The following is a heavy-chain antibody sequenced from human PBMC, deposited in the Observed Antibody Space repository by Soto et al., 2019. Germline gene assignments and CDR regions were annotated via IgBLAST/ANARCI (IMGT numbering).Heavy chain of an antibody. D-gene: IGHD2-2*01. Sequence: RRLSCAASGFSFSTYSMNWVRQAPGKGLEWVSAIRDTGYKTYYADSVKGRFTISRDNSGNTLYLQMNSLRVDDTAVYYCAKDYCTSPSCSFDFWGQGTLVTVSS. J-gene: IGHJ4*02. CDR2: IRDTGYKT. CDR1: GFSFSTYS. V-gene: IGHV3-23*01. CDR3: AKDYCTSPSCSFDF.